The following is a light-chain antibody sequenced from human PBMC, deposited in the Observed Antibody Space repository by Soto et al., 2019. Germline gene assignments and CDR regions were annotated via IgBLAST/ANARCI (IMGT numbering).Light chain of an antibody. Sequence: VLTQPPSASGTPGKRVTISCSGSSSNIGSNTVNCYQQLPGTSPKLLIYSNNQRPSGVPDRFSGSKSGTSAALASSGLQSGDEADYYCAAWDDSLNGWVFGGGTTLTVL. J-gene: IGLJ3*02. CDR2: SNN. V-gene: IGLV1-44*01. CDR3: AAWDDSLNGWV. CDR1: SSNIGSNT.